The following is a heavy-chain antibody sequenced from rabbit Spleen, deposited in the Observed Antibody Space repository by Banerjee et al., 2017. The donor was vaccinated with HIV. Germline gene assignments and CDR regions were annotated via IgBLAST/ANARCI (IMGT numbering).Heavy chain of an antibody. CDR3: ARDVDTIYFRFSL. CDR1: GFDLSSYYY. CDR2: IYIGGGST. V-gene: IGHV1S40*01. D-gene: IGHD1-1*01. J-gene: IGHJ4*01. Sequence: QSLEESGGDLVKPGASLTLTCTVSGFDLSSYYYMCWVRQAPGKGLEWIACIYIGGGSTFYASWAKGRFTISETSSTTVTLQMTSLTAADTATYFCARDVDTIYFRFSLWGPGTLVTVS.